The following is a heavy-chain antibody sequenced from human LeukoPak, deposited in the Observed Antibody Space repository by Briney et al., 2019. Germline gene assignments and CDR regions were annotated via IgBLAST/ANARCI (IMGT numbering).Heavy chain of an antibody. V-gene: IGHV3-74*01. CDR2: INGDGSRT. Sequence: PGGSLRLSCAASGFTFSSDWMHWVRQAPGKGLVWVSRINGDGSRTNYADSVKGRFTISRDNSKNTLYLQMNSLRAEDTAVYYCARVDLDYGARFDYWGQGTLVTVSS. CDR3: ARVDLDYGARFDY. D-gene: IGHD4-17*01. CDR1: GFTFSSDW. J-gene: IGHJ4*02.